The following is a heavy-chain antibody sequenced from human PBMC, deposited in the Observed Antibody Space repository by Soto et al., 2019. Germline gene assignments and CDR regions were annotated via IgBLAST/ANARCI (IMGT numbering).Heavy chain of an antibody. CDR1: GGSISSSSYY. D-gene: IGHD6-19*01. J-gene: IGHJ6*02. CDR3: ARHFDSSGWPYYYYYGMDV. CDR2: IYYSGST. V-gene: IGHV4-39*01. Sequence: QLQLQESGPGLVKPSETLSLTCTVSGGSISSSSYYWGWIRQPPGKGLEWIGSIYYSGSTYYNPSLKSRVTISVDTSKNQFSLKLSSVTAADTAVYYCARHFDSSGWPYYYYYGMDVWGQGTTVTVSS.